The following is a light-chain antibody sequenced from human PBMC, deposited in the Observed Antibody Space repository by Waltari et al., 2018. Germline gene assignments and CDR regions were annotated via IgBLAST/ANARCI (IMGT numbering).Light chain of an antibody. V-gene: IGLV1-40*01. CDR3: QSSDSSLRGSM. CDR2: NNN. CDR1: STNIGAGYD. Sequence: QSVLTQPPSVSGAPGQRVSISCTGSSTNIGAGYDVHWYQQVPGSAPKLLIFNNNIRPSGVPDRFSGSKSGTSASLAITGLQAEDEADYYFQSSDSSLRGSMFGGGTRLTVL. J-gene: IGLJ3*02.